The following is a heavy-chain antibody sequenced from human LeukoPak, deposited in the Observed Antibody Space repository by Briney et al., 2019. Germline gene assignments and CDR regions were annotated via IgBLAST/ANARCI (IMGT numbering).Heavy chain of an antibody. D-gene: IGHD6-13*01. CDR1: GFTFSSYG. Sequence: PGGSLRLSCAASGFTFSSYGMSWVRQAPGKGLEWVSAISGSGGSTYYADSVKGRFTISRDNSKNTLYLQMNSLRAEDTAVYYCAKDGSSSWYGRSNWFDPWGQGTLVTVSS. CDR2: ISGSGGST. J-gene: IGHJ5*02. V-gene: IGHV3-23*01. CDR3: AKDGSSSWYGRSNWFDP.